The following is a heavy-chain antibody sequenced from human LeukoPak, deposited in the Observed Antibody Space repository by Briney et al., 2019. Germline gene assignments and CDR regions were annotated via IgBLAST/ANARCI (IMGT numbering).Heavy chain of an antibody. D-gene: IGHD6-19*01. Sequence: ASVKVSCKASGYTFTSYDINWVRQATGQGLEWMGWMNPNSGNTGYAQKFQGRVTMTRNTSISTAYMELSSLRSEDTAVYYCARGQFLYSSCWNADNWFDPWGQGTLVTVSS. CDR2: MNPNSGNT. CDR1: GYTFTSYD. V-gene: IGHV1-8*01. J-gene: IGHJ5*02. CDR3: ARGQFLYSSCWNADNWFDP.